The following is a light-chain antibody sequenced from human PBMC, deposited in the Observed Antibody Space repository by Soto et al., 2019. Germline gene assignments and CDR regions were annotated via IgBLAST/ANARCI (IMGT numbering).Light chain of an antibody. V-gene: IGKV3-15*01. CDR2: GAS. J-gene: IGKJ3*01. CDR1: QSVSSN. CDR3: QQYNNWPPGFT. Sequence: EIVMTQSPATLSVSPGERATLSYRASQSVSSNLAWYQQKPGQAPRLLIYGASTRATGIPARFSGSGSGTEFTLTISILQSEDFAVYYCQQYNNWPPGFTFGPGTKVDIK.